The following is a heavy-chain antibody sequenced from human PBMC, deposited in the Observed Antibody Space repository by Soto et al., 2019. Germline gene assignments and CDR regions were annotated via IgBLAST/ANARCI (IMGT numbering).Heavy chain of an antibody. CDR2: ISSSSSTI. Sequence: GGSLSLSCAASGFTFSSYSMNWVRQAPGKGLEWVSYISSSSSTIYYADSVKGRFTISRDNAKNSLYLQMNSLRAEDTAVYYCARDQYYDFWSGYRNYYMDVWGKGTTVTVSS. J-gene: IGHJ6*03. CDR1: GFTFSSYS. V-gene: IGHV3-48*01. CDR3: ARDQYYDFWSGYRNYYMDV. D-gene: IGHD3-3*01.